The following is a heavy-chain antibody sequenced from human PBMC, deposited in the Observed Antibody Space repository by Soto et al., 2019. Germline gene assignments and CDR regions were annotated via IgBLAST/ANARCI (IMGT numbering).Heavy chain of an antibody. CDR1: GFTFRSYA. CDR3: ARDKVTYYYDSSGYLGY. D-gene: IGHD3-22*01. CDR2: ISYDGSNK. Sequence: PGGSLRLSCAASGFTFRSYAMHWVLQAPGKGLEWVAVISYDGSNKYYADSVKGRFTISRDNSKNTPYLQMNSLRAEDTAVYYCARDKVTYYYDSSGYLGYWGQGTLVTVSS. J-gene: IGHJ4*02. V-gene: IGHV3-30-3*01.